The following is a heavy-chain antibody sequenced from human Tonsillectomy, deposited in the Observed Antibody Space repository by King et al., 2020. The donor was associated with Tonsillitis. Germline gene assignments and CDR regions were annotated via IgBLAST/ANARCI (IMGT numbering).Heavy chain of an antibody. D-gene: IGHD2-15*01. CDR2: IYYSGST. J-gene: IGHJ3*02. Sequence: QLQESGPGLVKPSETLSLICTVSGGSISGYYWSWIRQPPGKGLEWIGYIYYSGSTNYNPSLKSRVTFSVDTSKNQFSLRLSSVTAADTAVYYCARKHCSGGNCYAIDAFDIWGQGTMVTVSS. CDR1: GGSISGYY. V-gene: IGHV4-59*01. CDR3: ARKHCSGGNCYAIDAFDI.